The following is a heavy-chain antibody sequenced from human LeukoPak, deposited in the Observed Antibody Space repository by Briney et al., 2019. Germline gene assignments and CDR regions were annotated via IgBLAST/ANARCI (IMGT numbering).Heavy chain of an antibody. J-gene: IGHJ6*03. V-gene: IGHV1-2*06. Sequence: ASVKVSCKASGYTFTGYYMHWVRHAPGQGLEWMGRINPNSGGTNYAQKFQGRVTMTRDTSISTAYMELSRLRSDDTAVYYCAIGGSSGWYAYYYYYMDVWGKGTTVTVSS. CDR2: INPNSGGT. CDR3: AIGGSSGWYAYYYYYMDV. D-gene: IGHD6-19*01. CDR1: GYTFTGYY.